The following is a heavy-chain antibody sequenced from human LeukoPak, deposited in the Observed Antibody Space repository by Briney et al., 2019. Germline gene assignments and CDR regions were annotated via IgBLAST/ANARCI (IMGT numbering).Heavy chain of an antibody. CDR1: GGSFSGYY. D-gene: IGHD5-12*01. CDR3: ARGRVATYETQDWYFDL. V-gene: IGHV4-34*01. CDR2: INHSGST. J-gene: IGHJ2*01. Sequence: SETLSLTCAVYGGSFSGYYWSWIRQPPGKGLEWIGEINHSGSTNYNPSLKSRVTISVDTSKSQFSLRLSSVTAADTAEYYCARGRVATYETQDWYFDLWGRGTLVTVSS.